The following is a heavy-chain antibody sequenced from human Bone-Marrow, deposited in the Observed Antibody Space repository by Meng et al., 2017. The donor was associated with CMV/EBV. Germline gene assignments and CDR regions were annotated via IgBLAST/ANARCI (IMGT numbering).Heavy chain of an antibody. CDR1: SLSLSSPSYY. J-gene: IGHJ6*02. V-gene: IGHV4-39*07. CDR2: IYYSGNT. D-gene: IGHD3-9*01. CDR3: ARLGGYYDILTGWNHYGMDV. Sequence: SEILSLAYPVPSLSLSSPSYYWGWIRQPPGKGLEWIGRIYYSGNTYYSPSLKSRVTMSVDTSRNQFSLKLRSVTAADTAVYFCARLGGYYDILTGWNHYGMDVWGQGTTVTVSS.